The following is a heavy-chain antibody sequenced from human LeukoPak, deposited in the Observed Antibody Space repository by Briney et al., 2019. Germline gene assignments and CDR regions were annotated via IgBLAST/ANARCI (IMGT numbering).Heavy chain of an antibody. CDR1: GFTFSSYW. CDR3: AKEEYGSSWYGEFDP. J-gene: IGHJ5*02. V-gene: IGHV3-23*01. D-gene: IGHD6-13*01. CDR2: IFPSGGEI. Sequence: GGSLRLSCAASGFTFSSYWMSWVRQPPGKGLEWVSSIFPSGGEIHYADSVRGRFTISRDNSKSTLSLQMNSLRAEDTAVYYCAKEEYGSSWYGEFDPWGQGTLVTVSS.